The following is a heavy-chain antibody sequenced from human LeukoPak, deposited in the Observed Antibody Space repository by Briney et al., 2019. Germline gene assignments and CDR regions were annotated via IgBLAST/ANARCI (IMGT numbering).Heavy chain of an antibody. D-gene: IGHD4/OR15-4a*01. CDR2: IKQDGSEK. CDR1: GFTFSSYW. CDR3: ARRAGAYSHPYDY. Sequence: GGSLRLSCAVSGFTFSSYWMSWVRQAPGKGLEWVANIKQDGSEKYYVDSVKGRFTISRDNAKNTLYLQMNSLRAEDTAVYYCARRAGAYSHPYDYWGQGTLVTVSS. J-gene: IGHJ4*02. V-gene: IGHV3-7*03.